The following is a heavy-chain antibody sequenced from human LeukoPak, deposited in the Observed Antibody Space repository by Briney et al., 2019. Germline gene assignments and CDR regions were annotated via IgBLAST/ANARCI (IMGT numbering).Heavy chain of an antibody. D-gene: IGHD3-22*01. V-gene: IGHV3-21*01. Sequence: PGGSLRLPCVASGFTFNTYTMNWVRQAPGKGLEWISCVGRDGSIHYADSVKGRITISRDNAKNSLFLQMNSLRAEDTAIYYCARRYYDTTGYAFDIWGQGTMVTVSS. J-gene: IGHJ3*02. CDR1: GFTFNTYT. CDR3: ARRYYDTTGYAFDI. CDR2: VGRDGSI.